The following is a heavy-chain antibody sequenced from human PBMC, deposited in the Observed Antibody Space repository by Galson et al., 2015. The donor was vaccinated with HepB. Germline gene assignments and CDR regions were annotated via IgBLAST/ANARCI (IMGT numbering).Heavy chain of an antibody. CDR1: GDSVSTNSAAA. D-gene: IGHD1-14*01. Sequence: CAISGDSVSTNSAAAWNWIRQSPSRGLEWLGRTYYRSKWYIDYAVSVKSRITINPDTSKNQFSLQLNSVTPEDTAVYYCARGTRNVFDIWGQGTMVTVSS. CDR2: TYYRSKWYI. V-gene: IGHV6-1*01. J-gene: IGHJ3*02. CDR3: ARGTRNVFDI.